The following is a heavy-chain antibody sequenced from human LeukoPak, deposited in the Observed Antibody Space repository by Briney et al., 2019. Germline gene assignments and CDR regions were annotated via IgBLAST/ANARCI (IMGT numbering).Heavy chain of an antibody. CDR1: GYTFTSYA. Sequence: GASVKVSCKASGYTFTSYAMHWVRQAPGQRLEWMGWINAGNGNTKYSQKFQGRVTITRDTSASTAYMELSSLRSEDTAVYYCARDLQAYGVYYYYYGMDVWGQGTTVTVSS. D-gene: IGHD2-21*01. CDR3: ARDLQAYGVYYYYYGMDV. CDR2: INAGNGNT. V-gene: IGHV1-3*01. J-gene: IGHJ6*02.